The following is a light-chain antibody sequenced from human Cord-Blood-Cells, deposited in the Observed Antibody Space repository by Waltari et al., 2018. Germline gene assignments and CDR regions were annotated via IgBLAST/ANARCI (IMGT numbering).Light chain of an antibody. Sequence: SYVLTQPPSVSVAPGKTARITCWGNNIGSKSVHWYQQKPGQAPVLVIYYDSDRPSGIPERFSGSNSGNTATLTISRVEAGDEADYYCQVWDSSSDRVFGGGTKLTVL. J-gene: IGLJ3*02. CDR2: YDS. V-gene: IGLV3-21*04. CDR1: NIGSKS. CDR3: QVWDSSSDRV.